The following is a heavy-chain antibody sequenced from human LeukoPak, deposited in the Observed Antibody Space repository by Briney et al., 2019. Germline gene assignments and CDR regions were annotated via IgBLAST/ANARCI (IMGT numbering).Heavy chain of an antibody. V-gene: IGHV3-66*01. CDR1: GFSVSTNY. CDR3: AKAEWELLRFDFGIDY. D-gene: IGHD1-26*01. J-gene: IGHJ4*02. Sequence: GGSLRLSCAASGFSVSTNYMSWVRQAPGKGLEWVSVLYSGGGTYYADSVQGRFTISRDNSKNTLYLQMNSLRAEDTAVYYCAKAEWELLRFDFGIDYWGQGTLVTVSS. CDR2: LYSGGGT.